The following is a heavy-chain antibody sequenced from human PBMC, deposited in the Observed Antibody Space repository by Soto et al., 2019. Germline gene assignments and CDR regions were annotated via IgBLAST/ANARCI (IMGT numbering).Heavy chain of an antibody. J-gene: IGHJ4*02. V-gene: IGHV1-69*13. D-gene: IGHD4-17*01. CDR2: IIPIFGTA. CDR3: ASTTVTTDGVGYCFDY. Sequence: SVKVSCKASGYTFTGYYMHWVRQAPGQGLEWMGGIIPIFGTANYAQKFQGRVTITADESTSTAYMELSSLRSEDTAVYYCASTTVTTDGVGYCFDYWGQGTLVTVSS. CDR1: GYTFTGYY.